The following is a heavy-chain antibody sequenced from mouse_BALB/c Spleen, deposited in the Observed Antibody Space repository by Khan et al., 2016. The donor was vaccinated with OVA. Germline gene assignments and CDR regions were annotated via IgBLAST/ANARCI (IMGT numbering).Heavy chain of an antibody. V-gene: IGHV5-9-3*01. Sequence: EVELVESGGDLVKPGGSLKLSCAASGFTFSTYAMSWVRQTPEKRLEWVATINSDGDYIYYPDSVKGRFTISRDNAKTTLYLQMSSLRSEDTAIYDCARHSYGPFAYWGQGTLVTVSA. J-gene: IGHJ3*01. CDR2: INSDGDYI. CDR3: ARHSYGPFAY. D-gene: IGHD1-1*02. CDR1: GFTFSTYA.